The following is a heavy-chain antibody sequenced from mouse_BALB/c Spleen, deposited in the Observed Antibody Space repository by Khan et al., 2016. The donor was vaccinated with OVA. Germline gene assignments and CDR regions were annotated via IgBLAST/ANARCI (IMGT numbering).Heavy chain of an antibody. V-gene: IGHV2-9*02. Sequence: VQLQESGPGLVAPSQSLSITCTVSGFSLTRHGIHWVRQPPGKGLEWLGIIWAGGSTNYYSALMSRLSITKDSTKSQVFLQMNSLQTDDTAMYYCARNREPDYFDYWGQGTTLTVSS. CDR1: GFSLTRHG. CDR2: IWAGGST. J-gene: IGHJ2*01. CDR3: ARNREPDYFDY.